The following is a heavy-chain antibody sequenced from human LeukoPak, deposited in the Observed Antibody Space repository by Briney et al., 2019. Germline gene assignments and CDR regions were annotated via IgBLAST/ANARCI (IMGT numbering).Heavy chain of an antibody. J-gene: IGHJ4*02. CDR1: GFSFRSCS. Sequence: PGGSLRLSCAASGFSFRSCSMDWVRQAPGKGLEWVSSITGSSSYISYADSVKGRFTISRDNAENSLFLQMNSLRPEDTAVYFCARDRLEGGETFDSWGQGTLVTVSS. V-gene: IGHV3-21*01. D-gene: IGHD1-1*01. CDR2: ITGSSSYI. CDR3: ARDRLEGGETFDS.